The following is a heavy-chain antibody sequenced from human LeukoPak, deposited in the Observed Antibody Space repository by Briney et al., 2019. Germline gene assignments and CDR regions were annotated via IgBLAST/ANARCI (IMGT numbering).Heavy chain of an antibody. CDR2: IYYSGST. V-gene: IGHV4-39*07. Sequence: PSEILSLTCTVSGGSISSSSYYWGWIRQPPGKGLEWIGSIYYSGSTYYNPSLKSRVTISVDTSKNQFSLKLSSVTAADTAVYYCARDGRVLLWFGEFGYFDYWGQGTLVTVSS. D-gene: IGHD3-10*01. CDR3: ARDGRVLLWFGEFGYFDY. CDR1: GGSISSSSYY. J-gene: IGHJ4*02.